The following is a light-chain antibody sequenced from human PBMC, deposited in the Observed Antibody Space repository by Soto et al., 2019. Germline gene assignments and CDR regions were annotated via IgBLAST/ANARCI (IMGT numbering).Light chain of an antibody. CDR2: DVS. V-gene: IGLV2-14*01. Sequence: QSVLTQPASVSGSPGQSITISCTGTSSDVGAYNYVSWFQQHPGKAPRLIIYDVSNRPSGVSNRFSGSKSGNTASLTISGPQAGEGGDYYGGPSTPPTTGVLGGGTKVPAL. J-gene: IGLJ3*02. CDR3: GPSTPPTTGV. CDR1: SSDVGAYNY.